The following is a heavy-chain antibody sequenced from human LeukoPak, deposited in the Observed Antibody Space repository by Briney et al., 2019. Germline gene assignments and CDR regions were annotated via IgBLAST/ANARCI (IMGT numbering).Heavy chain of an antibody. V-gene: IGHV3-23*01. J-gene: IGHJ4*02. Sequence: EGSLRLSCTASGFTFSNYAMSWVRQAPGKGLEWVSTISGSDGSTYYADSVEGRFTISRDNSKNTLYLQMNSLRVEGTAIYYCAKGRGYCTGGSCYSDYWGQGTLVTVSS. D-gene: IGHD2-15*01. CDR2: ISGSDGST. CDR1: GFTFSNYA. CDR3: AKGRGYCTGGSCYSDY.